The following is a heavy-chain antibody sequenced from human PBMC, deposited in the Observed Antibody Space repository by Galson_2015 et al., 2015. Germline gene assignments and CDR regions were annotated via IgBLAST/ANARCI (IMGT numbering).Heavy chain of an antibody. J-gene: IGHJ4*02. CDR3: ARDFRGGPD. V-gene: IGHV3-48*02. CDR1: GFTFSSYS. Sequence: SLRLSCAASGFTFSSYSMNWVRQAPGKGLEWVSYISSSSSTIYYADSVKGRFTISRDNAKNPLYLQMNSLRDEDTAVYYCARDFRGGPDWGQGTLVTVSS. D-gene: IGHD2-15*01. CDR2: ISSSSSTI.